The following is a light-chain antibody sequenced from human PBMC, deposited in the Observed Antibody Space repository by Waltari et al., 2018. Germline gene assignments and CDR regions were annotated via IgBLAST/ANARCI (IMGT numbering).Light chain of an antibody. CDR1: GSNIGPGQD. Sequence: QSVLTQPPSVSGAPGQTVTTSCTGSGSNIGPGQDVPWYQQLPRAAPKLPIYGSTTRPLGVPDRFFGSTSGTSASLAIIGLQAEDEADYYCQSYDTSLSVVFGGGTKLTVL. CDR2: GST. J-gene: IGLJ3*02. V-gene: IGLV1-40*01. CDR3: QSYDTSLSVV.